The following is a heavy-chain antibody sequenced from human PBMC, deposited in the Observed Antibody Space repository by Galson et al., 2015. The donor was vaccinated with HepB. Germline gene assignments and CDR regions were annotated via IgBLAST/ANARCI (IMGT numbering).Heavy chain of an antibody. CDR1: GFTFTSYD. V-gene: IGHV3-23*01. CDR3: ALYRVTAGRWFDP. J-gene: IGHJ5*02. Sequence: SLRLSCAASGFTFTSYDMTWVRQAPGKGLEWVSVIDTSGGHTSYADSVKGRFTISRDNSKSTLSLQMNSLRVEDTAIYYCALYRVTAGRWFDPWGQGTLVTVAS. CDR2: IDTSGGHT. D-gene: IGHD2-2*01.